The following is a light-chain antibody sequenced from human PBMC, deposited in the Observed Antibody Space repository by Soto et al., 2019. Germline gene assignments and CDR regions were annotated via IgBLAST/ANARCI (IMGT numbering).Light chain of an antibody. CDR3: QQYGTSYT. Sequence: EIVLTQSPGTLSLSPGERATLSCRPSQSVSSSYLAWYQQKPAQAPRLLIYGASNRATGIPDRFSGSGSGKDFTLTISRLEPEDFAVYYCQQYGTSYTFGQGTKLAIK. J-gene: IGKJ2*01. CDR1: QSVSSSY. CDR2: GAS. V-gene: IGKV3-20*01.